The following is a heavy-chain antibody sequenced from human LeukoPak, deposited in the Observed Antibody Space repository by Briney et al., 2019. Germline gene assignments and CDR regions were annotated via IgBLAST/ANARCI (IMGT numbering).Heavy chain of an antibody. D-gene: IGHD5-12*01. CDR3: ATGYSWYFDY. J-gene: IGHJ4*02. V-gene: IGHV1-69-2*01. CDR1: GYTFTDYY. CDR2: VDPEDGET. Sequence: GATVKISCKASGYTFTDYYMHWVQQAPGKGLEWMGRVDPEDGETIYAEKFQGRVTITADTSTDTAYMELSSLRSEDTAVYYCATGYSWYFDYWGQGTLVTVSS.